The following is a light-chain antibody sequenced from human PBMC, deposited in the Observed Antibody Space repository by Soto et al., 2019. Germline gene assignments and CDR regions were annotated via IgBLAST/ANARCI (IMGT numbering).Light chain of an antibody. J-gene: IGLJ2*01. CDR1: SSNIGSNY. CDR2: RNN. V-gene: IGLV1-47*01. Sequence: QAVVTQPPSASGTPGQRVTISCSGSSSNIGSNYVYWYQQPPGTAPKLLIYRNNQRPSGVPVRFSGSKSGTSASLAISGLRSEDEADYYCAAWDDSLSGVVFGGGTKLTVL. CDR3: AAWDDSLSGVV.